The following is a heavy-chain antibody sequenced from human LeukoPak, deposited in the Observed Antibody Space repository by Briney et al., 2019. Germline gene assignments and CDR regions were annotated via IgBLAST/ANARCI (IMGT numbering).Heavy chain of an antibody. CDR3: ARHAVDTAMVRNVLFDY. J-gene: IGHJ4*02. Sequence: SETLSLTCAVYGGSFSGYYWSWIRQPPGKGLVWIGEINHSGSTNYNPSLKSRVTISVDTSKNQFSLKLSSVTAADTAVYYCARHAVDTAMVRNVLFDYWGQGTLVTVSS. V-gene: IGHV4-34*01. CDR1: GGSFSGYY. CDR2: INHSGST. D-gene: IGHD5-18*01.